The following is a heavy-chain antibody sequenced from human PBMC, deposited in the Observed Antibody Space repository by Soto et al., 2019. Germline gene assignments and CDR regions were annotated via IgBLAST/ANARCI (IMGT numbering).Heavy chain of an antibody. Sequence: GGSLRLSCAASGFTFSSYAMSWVRQAPGKGLEWVSAISGSGGSTYYADSVKGRFTISRDNSKNTLYLQMNSLRAEDTAVYYGAKAANVPTADRGAFDIWGQGTMVTVSS. V-gene: IGHV3-23*01. CDR3: AKAANVPTADRGAFDI. J-gene: IGHJ3*02. CDR2: ISGSGGST. D-gene: IGHD6-13*01. CDR1: GFTFSSYA.